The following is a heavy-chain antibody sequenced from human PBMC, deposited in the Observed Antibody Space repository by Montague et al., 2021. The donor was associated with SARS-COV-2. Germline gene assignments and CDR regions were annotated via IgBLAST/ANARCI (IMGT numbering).Heavy chain of an antibody. CDR2: IYDSGST. CDR1: GSSVRSYY. CDR3: ARENTVTTFGGPYYIDS. V-gene: IGHV4-59*02. Sequence: SETLSLTCIVSGSSVRSYYCSWIWQPPGKGLEWIGYIYDSGSTNYNPSLKSQVTISVDTSKNQFHLKLSSVTAADTAVYYCARENTVTTFGGPYYIDSWGQGTLVTVSA. D-gene: IGHD4-17*01. J-gene: IGHJ4*02.